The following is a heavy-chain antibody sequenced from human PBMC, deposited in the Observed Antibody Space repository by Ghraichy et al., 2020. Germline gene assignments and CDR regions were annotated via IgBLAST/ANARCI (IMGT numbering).Heavy chain of an antibody. CDR2: VSYNGST. CDR3: VRDAHSWFLDS. V-gene: IGHV4-59*01. CDR1: GGSISSFY. Sequence: SETLSLTCTVSGGSISSFYWGWVRQPPGKGLEYIGYVSYNGSTNYNPSLKSRVIISVDTSKIQFSLKMTSVTAADTAVYYCVRDAHSWFLDSWGQGTLVTVSS. J-gene: IGHJ4*02. D-gene: IGHD3-10*01.